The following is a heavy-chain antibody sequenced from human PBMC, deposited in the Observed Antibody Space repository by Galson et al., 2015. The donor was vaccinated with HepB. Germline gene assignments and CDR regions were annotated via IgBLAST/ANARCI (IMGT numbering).Heavy chain of an antibody. CDR3: ARIGRSIAAAGLADY. D-gene: IGHD6-13*01. CDR1: GYTFTSYG. V-gene: IGHV1-18*04. J-gene: IGHJ4*02. CDR2: ISAYNGNT. Sequence: SVKVSCKASGYTFTSYGISWVRQAPGQGLEWMGWISAYNGNTNYAQKLQGRVTMTTDTSTSTAYMELRSLRSDDTAVYYCARIGRSIAAAGLADYWGQGTLVIVSS.